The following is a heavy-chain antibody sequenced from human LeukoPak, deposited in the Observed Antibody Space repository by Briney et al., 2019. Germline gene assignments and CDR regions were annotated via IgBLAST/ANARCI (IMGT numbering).Heavy chain of an antibody. CDR2: ISSSSSTI. D-gene: IGHD5-18*01. V-gene: IGHV3-48*01. CDR1: GFTFSSYS. CDR3: ARGGSGYTY. Sequence: GGSLRLSCAASGFTFSSYSMTRVRQAPGKGLEWVSYISSSSSTIYYAGSVKGRFTISRDNAKNSLYLQMNSLRAEDTAVYYCARGGSGYTYWGQGTLVTVSS. J-gene: IGHJ4*02.